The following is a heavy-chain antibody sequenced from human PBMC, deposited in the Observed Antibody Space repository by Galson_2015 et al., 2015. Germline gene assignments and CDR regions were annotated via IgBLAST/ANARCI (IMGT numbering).Heavy chain of an antibody. CDR3: AKDSLKLATYYMDV. CDR2: ISWNSGTK. V-gene: IGHV3-9*01. CDR1: EFKFGDYG. D-gene: IGHD3-3*02. J-gene: IGHJ6*03. Sequence: LRLSCAASEFKFGDYGMHWVRQGPGKGLEWVSGISWNSGTKNYADSVKGRFTISRDNAKNSLYLQMHSLRAEDTAIYFCAKDSLKLATYYMDVWGKGTTVTVSS.